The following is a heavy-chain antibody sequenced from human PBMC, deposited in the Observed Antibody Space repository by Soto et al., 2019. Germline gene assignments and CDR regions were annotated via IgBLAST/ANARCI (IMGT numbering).Heavy chain of an antibody. CDR1: GDSITRGGYY. CDR2: IYYSGIT. V-gene: IGHV4-31*03. D-gene: IGHD3-10*01. CDR3: ARPAKFGEFGADWFDP. Sequence: QVQLQESGPELLKPSQTLSLTCTVSGDSITRGGYYWSWIRQHPGKGLEWIGFIYYSGITYYKPALKSRLTISLDPSKNQFYLKLPSMTAADTAVYYCARPAKFGEFGADWFDPWGQGTLVTVSS. J-gene: IGHJ5*02.